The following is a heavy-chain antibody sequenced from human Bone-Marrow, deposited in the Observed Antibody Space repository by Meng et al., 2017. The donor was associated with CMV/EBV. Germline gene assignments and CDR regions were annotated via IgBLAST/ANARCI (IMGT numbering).Heavy chain of an antibody. CDR2: MNPNSGNT. CDR3: ARVGRGWYYFGMPYYYSGMYV. Sequence: ASVKVSCKASGYTFTSYDINWVRQATGQGLEWMGWMNPNSGNTGYAQKFQGRVTITRNTSISTAYMELSSLRSEDTAVYYCARVGRGWYYFGMPYYYSGMYVWGQGTTVTASS. D-gene: IGHD6-19*01. J-gene: IGHJ6*02. V-gene: IGHV1-8*03. CDR1: GYTFTSYD.